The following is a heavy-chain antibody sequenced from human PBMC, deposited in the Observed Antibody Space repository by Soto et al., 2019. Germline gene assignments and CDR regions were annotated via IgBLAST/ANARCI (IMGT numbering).Heavy chain of an antibody. V-gene: IGHV1-2*02. CDR1: GYTFTAYY. Sequence: QVQLVQSGAEVKEPGDSVRVSCEASGYTFTAYYIHWVRQAPGQGLEWMGWINPKFGDTTYAQDFQGRVSMTRDMSISTVYKELSRLTSDDTAIYYGARNMDYYYGPGSGNGHGFWGQGTTVTVFS. CDR3: ARNMDYYYGPGSGNGHGF. D-gene: IGHD3-10*01. J-gene: IGHJ6*02. CDR2: INPKFGDT.